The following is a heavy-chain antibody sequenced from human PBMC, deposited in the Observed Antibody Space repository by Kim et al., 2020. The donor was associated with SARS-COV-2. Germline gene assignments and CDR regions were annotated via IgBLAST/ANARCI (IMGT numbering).Heavy chain of an antibody. J-gene: IGHJ4*02. Sequence: GGSLRLSCAASGFSFSIYAMSWVRQAPGKGLEWVSGIMGSGDTTSYADSVKGRFIISRDNSKNTVYLQMNTLGVDDTAVYYCAEDWGRDLLSRGVMGGQGTLVSVSS. CDR2: IMGSGDTT. V-gene: IGHV3-23*01. CDR3: AEDWGRDLLSRGVM. D-gene: IGHD3-10*01. CDR1: GFSFSIYA.